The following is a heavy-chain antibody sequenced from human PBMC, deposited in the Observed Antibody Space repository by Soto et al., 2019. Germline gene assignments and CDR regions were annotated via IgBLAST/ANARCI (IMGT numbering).Heavy chain of an antibody. J-gene: IGHJ4*02. CDR2: IGTNSDT. V-gene: IGHV3-23*01. Sequence: GGSLRLSCAASGFTFSSYAMNWVRQAPGKGLEWVSAIGTNSDTYYADSVKGRFTISRDNFKTTLYLQMNSLRAEDTALYYCAKKYPGTRPFDYWGQGTLVTVSS. CDR3: AKKYPGTRPFDY. CDR1: GFTFSSYA. D-gene: IGHD2-2*01.